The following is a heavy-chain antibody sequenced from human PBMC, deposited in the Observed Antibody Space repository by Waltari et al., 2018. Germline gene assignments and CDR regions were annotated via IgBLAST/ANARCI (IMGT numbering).Heavy chain of an antibody. J-gene: IGHJ4*02. CDR3: ARGNHRTPNDY. CDR2: MNPNSGNT. Sequence: QVQLVQSGADVKKPGASVKVHCKASGYNFTSYDSNWVRQATGQGLEWMGWMNPNSGNTGYAQKFQGRVTMTRNTSISTAYMDLSSLRSEDTAVYYCARGNHRTPNDYWGQGTLVTVSS. CDR1: GYNFTSYD. V-gene: IGHV1-8*01.